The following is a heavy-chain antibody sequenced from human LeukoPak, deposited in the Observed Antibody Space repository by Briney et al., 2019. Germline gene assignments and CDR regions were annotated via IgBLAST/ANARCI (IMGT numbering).Heavy chain of an antibody. J-gene: IGHJ4*02. CDR1: GITLSNYG. D-gene: IGHD3-22*01. Sequence: GGSLRLSCAVSGITLSNYGMSWVRQAPGKGLEWVAGIRDNGGSTNYADSVKGRFTISRDNPKNTLYLQMNSLRAEDTAVYSCAKRGVVIRVILVGFHKEAYYFDSWGQGALVTVSS. V-gene: IGHV3-23*01. CDR2: IRDNGGST. CDR3: AKRGVVIRVILVGFHKEAYYFDS.